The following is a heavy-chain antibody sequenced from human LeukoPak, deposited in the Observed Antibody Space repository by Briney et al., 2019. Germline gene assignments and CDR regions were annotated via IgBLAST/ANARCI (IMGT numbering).Heavy chain of an antibody. J-gene: IGHJ3*02. Sequence: GESLKISGKGSGYTFTSYWIGWVRQMHGKGLGWMWISFPGDSDTRDSPSFQGPVTTSADKSISTAYLQWSSLKAADTAMYYCARLHQEQLVLYALDIWGQGTMVTVSS. CDR2: SFPGDSDT. CDR1: GYTFTSYW. V-gene: IGHV5-51*01. CDR3: ARLHQEQLVLYALDI. D-gene: IGHD6-13*01.